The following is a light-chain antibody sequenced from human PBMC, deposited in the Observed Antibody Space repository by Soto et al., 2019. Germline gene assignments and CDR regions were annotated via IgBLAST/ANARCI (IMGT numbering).Light chain of an antibody. Sequence: NFMLTQPHFVSESTGKTVTISCTRSSGSVASNYVQWYQRRPGSAPSLLIYEDDQRSSGGPDRFSGSIDSSSNSACLTVSGLKPEDEADYYCQCFDNNNFTWVFGVGTKVTAL. CDR1: SGSVASNY. V-gene: IGLV6-57*03. J-gene: IGLJ3*02. CDR3: QCFDNNNFTWV. CDR2: EDD.